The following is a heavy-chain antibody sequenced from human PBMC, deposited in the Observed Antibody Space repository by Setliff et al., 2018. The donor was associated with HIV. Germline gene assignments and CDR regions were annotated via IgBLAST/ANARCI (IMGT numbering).Heavy chain of an antibody. CDR3: VRVGPWYYARSGYLASWDY. CDR1: GGTFNHYA. V-gene: IGHV1-69*10. D-gene: IGHD3-22*01. CDR2: TNPQSDIA. J-gene: IGHJ4*02. Sequence: SVKVSCKASGGTFNHYALSWVRQAPGQRPEWMGGTNPQSDIANYAQRFQGRVTITADHSTTTAYMELTSLRADDTAVYYCVRVGPWYYARSGYLASWDYWGQGTLVTVSS.